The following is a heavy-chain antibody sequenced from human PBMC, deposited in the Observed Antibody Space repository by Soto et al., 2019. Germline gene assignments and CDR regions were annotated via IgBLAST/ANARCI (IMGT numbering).Heavy chain of an antibody. J-gene: IGHJ5*02. CDR3: ARSVYPGYCSSTSCLGNWFDP. D-gene: IGHD2-2*01. CDR2: IIPIFGTA. CDR1: GGTFSSYA. V-gene: IGHV1-69*13. Sequence: GASVKVSCKASGGTFSSYAISWVRQAPGQGLEWMGGIIPIFGTANYAQKFQGRVTITADESTSTAYMELSSLRSEDTAVYYCARSVYPGYCSSTSCLGNWFDPWGQGTLVTVSS.